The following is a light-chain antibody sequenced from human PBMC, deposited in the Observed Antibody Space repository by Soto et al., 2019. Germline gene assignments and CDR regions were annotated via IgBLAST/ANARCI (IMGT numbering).Light chain of an antibody. CDR2: LNSDGSH. Sequence: QLVLTQSPSASASLGASVKLTCTLSSGHSSYAIAWHQQQPEKGPRYLMKLNSDGSHSKGDGIPDRFSGSSSGAERYLTISSLQSEDEADYYCQTWGTGIQVLVGGTKLTVL. J-gene: IGLJ2*01. CDR1: SGHSSYA. CDR3: QTWGTGIQV. V-gene: IGLV4-69*01.